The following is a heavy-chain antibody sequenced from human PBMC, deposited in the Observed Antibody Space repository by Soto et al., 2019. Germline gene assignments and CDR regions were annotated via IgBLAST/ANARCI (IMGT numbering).Heavy chain of an antibody. CDR2: IWYDGSNK. CDR1: GFTFSSYG. J-gene: IGHJ6*02. V-gene: IGHV3-33*01. CDR3: ARDGHTYGSGSYYRPIHKYYGMDV. Sequence: GGSLRLSCAASGFTFSSYGMHWVRQAPGKGLEWVAVIWYDGSNKYYADSVKGRFTISRDNSKNTLYLQMNSLRAEDTAVYYCARDGHTYGSGSYYRPIHKYYGMDVWGQGTTVTVSS. D-gene: IGHD3-10*01.